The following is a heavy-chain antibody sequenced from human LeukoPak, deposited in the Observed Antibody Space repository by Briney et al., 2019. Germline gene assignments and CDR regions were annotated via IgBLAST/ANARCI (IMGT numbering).Heavy chain of an antibody. CDR3: ARGIVVVVAATYAFDI. V-gene: IGHV1-2*02. CDR1: GYTFTGYY. Sequence: ASVKVSCKASGYTFTGYYMRWVRQAPGQGLEWMGWINPNSGGTNYAQKFQGRVTMTRDTSISTAYMELSRLRSDDTAVYYCARGIVVVVAATYAFDIWGQGTMVTVSS. CDR2: INPNSGGT. J-gene: IGHJ3*02. D-gene: IGHD2-15*01.